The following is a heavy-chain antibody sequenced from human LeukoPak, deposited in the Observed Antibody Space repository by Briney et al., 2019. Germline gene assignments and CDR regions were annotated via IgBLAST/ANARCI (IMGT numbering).Heavy chain of an antibody. CDR2: IGTAGDT. Sequence: GGSLRLSCAASGFTFSSYEMHWVRQATGKGLEWVSAIGTAGDTYYPGSVKGRFTISRENAKNSLYLQMNSLRAGDTAVYYCARVGDSGYDYFDYWGQGTLVTVSS. V-gene: IGHV3-13*01. CDR3: ARVGDSGYDYFDY. J-gene: IGHJ4*02. D-gene: IGHD5-12*01. CDR1: GFTFSSYE.